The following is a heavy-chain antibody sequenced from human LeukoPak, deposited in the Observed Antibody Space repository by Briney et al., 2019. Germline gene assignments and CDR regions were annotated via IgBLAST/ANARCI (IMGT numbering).Heavy chain of an antibody. V-gene: IGHV3-15*01. Sequence: PGGSLRFSCAASGFTFNNAWMSWVRQAPGKGLEWVGRIKSKTDGGTTDYAAPVKGRFTISRDDSKNTLYLQMNSLKTEDTAVHYCTTYFYFDVDYWGQGTLVTVSS. CDR2: IKSKTDGGTT. CDR1: GFTFNNAW. CDR3: TTYFYFDVDY. J-gene: IGHJ4*02. D-gene: IGHD3-9*01.